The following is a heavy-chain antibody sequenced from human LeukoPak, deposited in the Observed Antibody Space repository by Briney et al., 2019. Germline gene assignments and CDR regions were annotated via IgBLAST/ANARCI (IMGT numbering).Heavy chain of an antibody. D-gene: IGHD6-13*01. Sequence: GGCLRLSCAASGFSFSTYWMSWVRQTPEKGLEFAANIDQGGSVRNYMDSLKGRCTISRDNAKKSLYLEINSLRADDTAVYYCARDPESSSFDLWGRGALVTVSS. J-gene: IGHJ4*02. CDR3: ARDPESSSFDL. V-gene: IGHV3-7*01. CDR2: IDQGGSVR. CDR1: GFSFSTYW.